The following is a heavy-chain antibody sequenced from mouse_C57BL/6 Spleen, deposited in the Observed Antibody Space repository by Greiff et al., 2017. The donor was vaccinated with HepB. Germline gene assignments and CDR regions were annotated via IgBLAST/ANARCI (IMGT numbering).Heavy chain of an antibody. V-gene: IGHV1-4*01. D-gene: IGHD2-5*01. CDR1: GYTFTSYT. CDR3: ARYYSNSYFDY. CDR2: INPSSGNT. J-gene: IGHJ2*01. Sequence: VKLMESGAELARPGASVKMSCKASGYTFTSYTMHWVKQRPGQGLEWIGYINPSSGNTKYNQKFKDKATLTADKSSSTAYMQLSSLTSEDSAVYYCARYYSNSYFDYWGQGTTLTVSS.